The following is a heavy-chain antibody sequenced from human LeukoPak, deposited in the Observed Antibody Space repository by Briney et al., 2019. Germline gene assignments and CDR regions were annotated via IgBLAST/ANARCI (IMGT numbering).Heavy chain of an antibody. D-gene: IGHD4-17*01. CDR2: ISYDGSNK. CDR3: ALTYGYYFDY. J-gene: IGHJ4*02. CDR1: GFTFSSYG. Sequence: GGSLRLSCAASGFTFSSYGMHWVRQAPGKGLEWVAVISYDGSNKYYADSVKGRFTISRDNSKNTLYLQMNSLRAEDTAVYYCALTYGYYFDYWGQGTLVTVSS. V-gene: IGHV3-30*03.